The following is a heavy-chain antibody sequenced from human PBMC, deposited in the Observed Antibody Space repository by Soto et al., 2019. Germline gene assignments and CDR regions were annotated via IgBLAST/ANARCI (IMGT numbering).Heavy chain of an antibody. CDR1: GFTFSSYS. Sequence: GGSLRLSCAASGFTFSSYSMNWVRQAPGKGLEWVSSISSSSSYIYYADSVKGRFTISRDNAKNSLYLQMNSLRAEDTAVYYCASLWCSSTSCSDDYWGQGTLVTVSS. CDR2: ISSSSSYI. J-gene: IGHJ4*02. CDR3: ASLWCSSTSCSDDY. D-gene: IGHD2-2*01. V-gene: IGHV3-21*01.